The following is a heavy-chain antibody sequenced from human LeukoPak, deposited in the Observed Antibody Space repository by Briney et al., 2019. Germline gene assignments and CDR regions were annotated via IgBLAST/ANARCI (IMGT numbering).Heavy chain of an antibody. D-gene: IGHD3-22*01. CDR1: GSTFSSYE. Sequence: GGSLRLSCAASGSTFSSYEMNWVRQAPGKGLECISYISTSGSIIYYADSVKGRFTISRDNAKNSLYLQMNSLRAEDTAVYFFARADYYYDSSGYKYYFDYWGQGSLVTVSS. CDR2: ISTSGSII. CDR3: ARADYYYDSSGYKYYFDY. J-gene: IGHJ4*02. V-gene: IGHV3-48*03.